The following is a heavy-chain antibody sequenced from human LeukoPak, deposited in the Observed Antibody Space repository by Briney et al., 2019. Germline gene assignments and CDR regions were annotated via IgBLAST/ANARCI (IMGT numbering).Heavy chain of an antibody. Sequence: PGGSLRLSCAASAFTFRSYAMHWVRQAPGKGLDWVAVISYDGSNKYYADSVKGRFTISRDNSKNTLYLQMNSLRAEDTAVYYCAKAASGGWYGASTPFDYWGQGTLVTVSS. CDR1: AFTFRSYA. V-gene: IGHV3-30*04. D-gene: IGHD6-19*01. J-gene: IGHJ4*02. CDR3: AKAASGGWYGASTPFDY. CDR2: ISYDGSNK.